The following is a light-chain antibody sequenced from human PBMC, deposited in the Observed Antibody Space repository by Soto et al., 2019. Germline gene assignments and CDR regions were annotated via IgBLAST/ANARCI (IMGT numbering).Light chain of an antibody. Sequence: SYELTQPSSVSVSPGQTARVTCSGDVLAKKYARWFQQKPGQAPVVVIYKDSERPSGIPERFSGSSSGTTVTLTISGAHVEDEADYYCYSAADNNVVFGGGTKLTVL. V-gene: IGLV3-27*01. CDR3: YSAADNNVV. CDR2: KDS. CDR1: VLAKKY. J-gene: IGLJ2*01.